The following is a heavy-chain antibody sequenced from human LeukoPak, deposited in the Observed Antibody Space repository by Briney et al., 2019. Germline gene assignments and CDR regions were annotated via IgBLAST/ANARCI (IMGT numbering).Heavy chain of an antibody. CDR3: ARGYSSSWYREFFDH. Sequence: SETLSLTCTVSGGSISSYYWSWIRQPPGKGLEWIGSIYTSGSTNYNPSPMSRVSMSIDTSKKQFSLRLSSVTAADTAVYYCARGYSSSWYREFFDHWGQGTLVTVSS. V-gene: IGHV4-4*07. CDR1: GGSISSYY. CDR2: IYTSGST. D-gene: IGHD6-13*01. J-gene: IGHJ4*02.